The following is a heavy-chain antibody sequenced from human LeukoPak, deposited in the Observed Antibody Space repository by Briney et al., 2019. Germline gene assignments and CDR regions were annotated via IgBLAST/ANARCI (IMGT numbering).Heavy chain of an antibody. CDR1: GFSLSTSGVG. J-gene: IGHJ4*02. Sequence: SGPTLVKPTQTLTLTCTFSGFSLSTSGVGVGWVRQPPGKALEWLALIYWDDDKRYSPSLKSRVTISKDTSKNQVVLTVPNMDPVDTATYFCAHMYFYDSGGYFYGLYFDYWGQGTLVTVSS. D-gene: IGHD3-22*01. CDR3: AHMYFYDSGGYFYGLYFDY. V-gene: IGHV2-5*02. CDR2: IYWDDDK.